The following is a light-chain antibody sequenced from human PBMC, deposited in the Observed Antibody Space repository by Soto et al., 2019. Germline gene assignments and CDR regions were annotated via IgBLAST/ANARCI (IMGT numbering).Light chain of an antibody. V-gene: IGKV1-8*01. CDR3: QQSYSTPLT. CDR1: QGISSY. J-gene: IGKJ4*01. CDR2: AAS. Sequence: AIRMTQSPSSLSASTGDRVTITCRASQGISSYLAWYQQKPGKAPKLLIYAASTLQSGVPSRFSGSGSGTGFTLTISSLQPEDFATYYCQQSYSTPLTFGGGTKVDIK.